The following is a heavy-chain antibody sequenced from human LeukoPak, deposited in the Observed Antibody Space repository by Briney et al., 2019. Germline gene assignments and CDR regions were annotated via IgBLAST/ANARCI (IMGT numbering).Heavy chain of an antibody. V-gene: IGHV4-38-2*02. Sequence: PSETLSLTCSVSGYSISSGYYWGWIRQPPGKGLEWIGIIYHSGSTNYNPSLKSRVTISVDKSKNQFSLKLSSVTAADTAVYYCARVGDYEIDYWGQGTLVTVFS. CDR3: ARVGDYEIDY. J-gene: IGHJ4*02. CDR2: IYHSGST. CDR1: GYSISSGYY. D-gene: IGHD4-17*01.